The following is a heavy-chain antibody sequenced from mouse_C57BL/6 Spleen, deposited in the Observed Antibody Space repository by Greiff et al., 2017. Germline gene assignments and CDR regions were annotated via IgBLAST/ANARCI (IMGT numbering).Heavy chain of an antibody. J-gene: IGHJ4*01. CDR3: ARDLLDLYAMDY. CDR2: ISDGGSYT. Sequence: EVHLVESGGGLVKPGGSLKLSCAASGFTFSSYAMSWVRQTPEKRLEWVATISDGGSYTYYPDNVKGRFTISRDNAKNNLYLQMSHLKSEDTAMYYCARDLLDLYAMDYWGQGTSVTVSS. V-gene: IGHV5-4*01. CDR1: GFTFSSYA.